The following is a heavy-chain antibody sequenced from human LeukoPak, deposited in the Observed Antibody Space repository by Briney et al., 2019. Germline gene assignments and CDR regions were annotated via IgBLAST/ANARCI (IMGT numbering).Heavy chain of an antibody. CDR3: ARGGSYDYGDYVRWFDP. CDR2: INHSGST. Sequence: SETLSPTCAVYGGSFSGYYWGWIRQPPGKGLEWIGEINHSGSTNYNPSLKSRVTISVDTSKNQFSLKLSSVTAADTAVYYCARGGSYDYGDYVRWFDPWGQGTLVTVSS. J-gene: IGHJ5*02. V-gene: IGHV4-34*01. CDR1: GGSFSGYY. D-gene: IGHD4-17*01.